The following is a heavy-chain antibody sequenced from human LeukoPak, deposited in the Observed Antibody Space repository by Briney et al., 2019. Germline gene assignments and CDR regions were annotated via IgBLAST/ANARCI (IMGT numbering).Heavy chain of an antibody. CDR3: ARGYSYGYRIDY. CDR2: INSDGSNT. J-gene: IGHJ4*02. D-gene: IGHD5-18*01. V-gene: IGHV3-74*01. CDR1: GFTFSNYW. Sequence: PGGSLRLSCTTSGFTFSNYWMHWVRQAPGKGLVWVSRINSDGSNTSYADSVKGRFTISRDNAKRTLYLQMNSLRAEDTAVYSCARGYSYGYRIDYWGQGTLVTVSS.